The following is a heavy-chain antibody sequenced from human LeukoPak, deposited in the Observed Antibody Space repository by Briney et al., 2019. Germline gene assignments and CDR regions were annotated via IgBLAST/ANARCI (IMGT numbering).Heavy chain of an antibody. CDR2: IYHSGST. V-gene: IGHV4-30-2*01. CDR3: ARGGYSYGPPFDY. J-gene: IGHJ4*02. Sequence: KPSQTLSLTCTVSGGSISSGGYYWSWIRQPPGKGLEWIGYIYHSGSTYYNPSLKSRVTISVDRSKNQFSLKLSSVTAADTAVYYCARGGYSYGPPFDYWGQGTLVTVSS. D-gene: IGHD5-18*01. CDR1: GGSISSGGYY.